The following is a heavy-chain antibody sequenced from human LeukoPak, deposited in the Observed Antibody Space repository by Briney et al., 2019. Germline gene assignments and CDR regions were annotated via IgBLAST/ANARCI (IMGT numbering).Heavy chain of an antibody. J-gene: IGHJ4*02. V-gene: IGHV3-30-3*01. CDR1: GFTFSNAW. CDR3: ARGEYSSSPLDY. Sequence: GGSLRLSCAASGFTFSNAWMSWVRQAPGKGLEWVAVISYDGSNKYYADSVKGRFTISRDNSKNTLYLQMNSLRAEDTAVYYCARGEYSSSPLDYWGQGTLVTVSS. CDR2: ISYDGSNK. D-gene: IGHD6-6*01.